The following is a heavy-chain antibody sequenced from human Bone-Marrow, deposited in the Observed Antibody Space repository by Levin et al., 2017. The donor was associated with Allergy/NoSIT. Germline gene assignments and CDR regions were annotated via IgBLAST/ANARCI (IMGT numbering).Heavy chain of an antibody. CDR2: ISGPGDRT. Sequence: LSLTCAGSGYTFRSYAMTWVRQAPGKGLEWVAGISGPGDRTYYSDSVTGRFVISRDNSQNTMSLEMHSLKAEDTAIYYCAIGYDSSGYYPQYYFDYWGQGALVTVSS. CDR3: AIGYDSSGYYPQYYFDY. CDR1: GYTFRSYA. V-gene: IGHV3-23*01. D-gene: IGHD3-22*01. J-gene: IGHJ4*02.